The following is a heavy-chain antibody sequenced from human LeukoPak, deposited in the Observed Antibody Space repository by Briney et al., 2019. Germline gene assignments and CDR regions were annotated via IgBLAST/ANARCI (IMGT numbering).Heavy chain of an antibody. D-gene: IGHD3-10*01. CDR1: GGSISSYY. J-gene: IGHJ3*02. CDR3: ARGRMTMVRDPEAFDI. CDR2: IYYSGST. V-gene: IGHV4-59*08. Sequence: PSGTLSLTCTVSGGSISSYYWSWIRQPPGKGLEWIGYIYYSGSTNYNPSLKSRVTISVDTSKNQFSLKLSSVTAADTAVYYCARGRMTMVRDPEAFDIWGQGTMVTVSS.